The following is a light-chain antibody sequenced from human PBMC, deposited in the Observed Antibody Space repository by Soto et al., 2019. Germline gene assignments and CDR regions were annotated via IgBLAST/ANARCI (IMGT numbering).Light chain of an antibody. CDR3: QQYYSYPLT. V-gene: IGKV1-8*01. Sequence: ASRMTQSPSSLSASTGDRVTITCRASQGISSYLAWYQQKPGKAPKLLIYAASTLQSGVPSRFSGSGSGTDFTLTISCLQSEDFATYYCQQYYSYPLTFGGGTKVDIK. CDR2: AAS. J-gene: IGKJ4*01. CDR1: QGISSY.